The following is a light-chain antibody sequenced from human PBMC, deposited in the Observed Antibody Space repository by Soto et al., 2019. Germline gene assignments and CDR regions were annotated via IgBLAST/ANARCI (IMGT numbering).Light chain of an antibody. J-gene: IGKJ4*01. Sequence: EIVLTQSPGTLSSSQGERATLSCRASQSVSSNYLAWYQQTPGQAPRLLIYGASSRATGIPDRISGSGSGTDFTLTISSLEPEDFAVYYCHQYGSLPLTFGGGTKVDIK. CDR3: HQYGSLPLT. CDR1: QSVSSNY. CDR2: GAS. V-gene: IGKV3-20*01.